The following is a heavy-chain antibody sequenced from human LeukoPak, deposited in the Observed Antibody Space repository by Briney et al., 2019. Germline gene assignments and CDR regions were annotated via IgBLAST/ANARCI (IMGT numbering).Heavy chain of an antibody. CDR2: ANPDGRDK. J-gene: IGHJ4*02. Sequence: GGSLRLSCAASGFKFETYWMTWVRQAPGRGLEWVASANPDGRDKYHADSVKGRFTISRDNAKNSLYLQMNSLRAEDTAVYYCARAGVTIFGVTHWGQGTLVTVSS. V-gene: IGHV3-7*01. CDR3: ARAGVTIFGVTH. D-gene: IGHD3-3*01. CDR1: GFKFETYW.